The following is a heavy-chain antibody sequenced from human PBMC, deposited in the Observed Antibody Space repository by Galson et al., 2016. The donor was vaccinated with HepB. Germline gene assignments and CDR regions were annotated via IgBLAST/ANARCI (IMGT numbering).Heavy chain of an antibody. CDR1: GGSISSGGYS. J-gene: IGHJ4*02. Sequence: TLSLTCAVSGGSISSGGYSWSWIRQPPGKGLEWIGYIYHTGSTYYNPSLKRRVTISVDRSQNQFSLNLSSVTAADTAVYYCARNMRDPSDYGEYYFDYWGQGSLVTVSS. V-gene: IGHV4-30-2*01. CDR3: ARNMRDPSDYGEYYFDY. CDR2: IYHTGST. D-gene: IGHD4-17*01.